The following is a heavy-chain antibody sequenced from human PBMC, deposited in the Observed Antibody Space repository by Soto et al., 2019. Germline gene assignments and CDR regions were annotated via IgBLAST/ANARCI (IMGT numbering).Heavy chain of an antibody. Sequence: ASVKGSSKASGYTFTRYAMHWVRQAPGQRLEWMGWINAGNGNTKYSQKFQGRVTITRDTSASTAYMELSSLRSEDTAVYYCAATGYSSGWYGNYWGQGTLVTVSS. CDR1: GYTFTRYA. V-gene: IGHV1-3*01. D-gene: IGHD6-19*01. J-gene: IGHJ4*02. CDR3: AATGYSSGWYGNY. CDR2: INAGNGNT.